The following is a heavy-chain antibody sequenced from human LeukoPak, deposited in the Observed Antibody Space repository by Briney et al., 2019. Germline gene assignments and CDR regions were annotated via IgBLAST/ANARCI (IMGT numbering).Heavy chain of an antibody. J-gene: IGHJ3*02. Sequence: GGALRLSCAESGFTFSQNAMHGVRQAPGKGREGVAAICYDGSNDYYAHSVKGRFTISRDNSKNTLSLQMNSLRAEDTAVYYCAREADCSGGSCYRGAFDIWGQGTMVTVPS. CDR2: ICYDGSND. CDR1: GFTFSQNA. V-gene: IGHV3-33*01. CDR3: AREADCSGGSCYRGAFDI. D-gene: IGHD2-15*01.